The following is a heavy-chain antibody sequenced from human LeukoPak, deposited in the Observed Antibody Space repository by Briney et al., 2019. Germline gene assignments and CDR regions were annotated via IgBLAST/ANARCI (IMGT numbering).Heavy chain of an antibody. CDR2: ISGSGGNT. CDR3: ARGGILYGMDV. CDR1: GFTFSSYA. J-gene: IGHJ6*02. D-gene: IGHD6-13*01. Sequence: GGSLRLSCAASGFTFSSYAMSWVRQAPGKGLEWVSAISGSGGNTYYADSVKGRFTISRDNSKNTLYLQMNSLRAEDTAAYYCARGGILYGMDVWGQGTTVTVSS. V-gene: IGHV3-23*01.